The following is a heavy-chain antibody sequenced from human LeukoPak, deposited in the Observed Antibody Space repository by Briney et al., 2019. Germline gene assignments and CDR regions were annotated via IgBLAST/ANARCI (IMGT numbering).Heavy chain of an antibody. J-gene: IGHJ4*02. CDR1: RYSFTGYY. V-gene: IGHV1-2*02. D-gene: IGHD5-24*01. CDR3: ARGIGYMTLSDY. Sequence: ASVTVSCKASRYSFTGYYMHWVRQAPRHRLEWMGWINPNTGGTNYEQKLQGRVTMTRDTSISTAYVELSRLRSDDTAVYFCARGIGYMTLSDYWSEGTLVTASS. CDR2: INPNTGGT.